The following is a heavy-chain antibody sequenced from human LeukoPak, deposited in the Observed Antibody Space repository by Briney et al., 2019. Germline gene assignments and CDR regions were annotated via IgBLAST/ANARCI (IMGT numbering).Heavy chain of an antibody. V-gene: IGHV4-34*01. CDR2: INHSGST. CDR3: ERCRFKSTAITMVRGVAEKAVNWFDP. D-gene: IGHD3-10*01. CDR1: GGSFRGYY. Sequence: SETLSLTCAVYGGSFRGYYWSWIRQPPGKGLEWIGEINHSGSTNYNPSLKSRVTISVDTSKNQFSLKRSSVTAADTAVYYCERCRFKSTAITMVRGVAEKAVNWFDPWGQGTLVTVSS. J-gene: IGHJ5*02.